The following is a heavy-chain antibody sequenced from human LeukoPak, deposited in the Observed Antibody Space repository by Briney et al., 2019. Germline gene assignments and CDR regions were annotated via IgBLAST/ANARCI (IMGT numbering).Heavy chain of an antibody. CDR3: ATSRLGSSGYYRHYYYGMDV. CDR1: GYTLTELS. CDR2: FDPEDGET. Sequence: ASVKVSCKVPGYTLTELSMHWVRQAPGKGLEWMGGFDPEDGETIYAQKFQGRVTMTEDTSTDTAYMELSSLRSEDTAVYYCATSRLGSSGYYRHYYYGMDVWGQGTTVTVSS. D-gene: IGHD3-22*01. V-gene: IGHV1-24*01. J-gene: IGHJ6*02.